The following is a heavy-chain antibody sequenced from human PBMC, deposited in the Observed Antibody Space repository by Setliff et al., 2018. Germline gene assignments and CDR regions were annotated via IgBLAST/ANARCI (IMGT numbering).Heavy chain of an antibody. Sequence: LSLTCAVYGGSFSGYYWSWIRQPPGKGLEWIGEINHSGSTNYNPSLKRRVTISVDTSKNHFSLKLSSVTAADTAVYYCARGGRISYRPSSSWYILDYWGQGTLVTVSS. CDR2: INHSGST. V-gene: IGHV4-34*01. J-gene: IGHJ4*02. D-gene: IGHD6-13*01. CDR3: ARGGRISYRPSSSWYILDY. CDR1: GGSFSGYY.